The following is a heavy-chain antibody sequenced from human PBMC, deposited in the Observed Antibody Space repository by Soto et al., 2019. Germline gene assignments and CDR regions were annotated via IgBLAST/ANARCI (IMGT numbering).Heavy chain of an antibody. CDR2: IKTKLDGETT. Sequence: GGSLSLSCTGSRFTFSTAWLSWVRQAPGQGLEWVGRIKTKLDGETTAYAAPVKGRFSISRDDSKNTVYLHMNSLTAEDTAVYYCATVGEGSRNWFNPWGQGTRVTVSS. D-gene: IGHD3-3*01. CDR1: RFTFSTAW. CDR3: ATVGEGSRNWFNP. V-gene: IGHV3-15*01. J-gene: IGHJ5*02.